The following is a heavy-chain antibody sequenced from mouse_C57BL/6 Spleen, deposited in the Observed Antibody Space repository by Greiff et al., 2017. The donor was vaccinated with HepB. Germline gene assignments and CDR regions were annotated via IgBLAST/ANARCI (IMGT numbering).Heavy chain of an antibody. CDR3: ARNDYDGYAMDY. J-gene: IGHJ4*01. CDR2: IYPGSGST. V-gene: IGHV1-55*01. D-gene: IGHD2-4*01. Sequence: QVQLKQPGAELVKPGASVKMSCKAYGYTFTSYWITWVKQRPGQGLEWIGDIYPGSGSTNYNEKFKSKATLTVDTSSSTAYMQLSSLTSEDSAVYYCARNDYDGYAMDYWGQGTSVTVSS. CDR1: GYTFTSYW.